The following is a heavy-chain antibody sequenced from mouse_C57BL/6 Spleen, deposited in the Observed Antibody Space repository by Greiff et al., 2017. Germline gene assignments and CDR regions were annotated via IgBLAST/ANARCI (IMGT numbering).Heavy chain of an antibody. CDR1: GYTFTSYW. CDR2: IDPSDSET. V-gene: IGHV1-52*01. D-gene: IGHD2-3*01. J-gene: IGHJ1*03. Sequence: QVQLQQPGAELVRPGSSVKLSCKASGYTFTSYWMHWVKQRPIQGLEWIGNIDPSDSETHYNQKFKDKATLTVDKSSSTAYMQLSSLTSEDSAVYYCARQGDGYYDWYFDVWGTGTTVTVSS. CDR3: ARQGDGYYDWYFDV.